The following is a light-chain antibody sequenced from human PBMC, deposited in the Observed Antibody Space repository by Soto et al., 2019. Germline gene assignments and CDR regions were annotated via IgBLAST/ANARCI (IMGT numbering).Light chain of an antibody. V-gene: IGLV1-36*01. CDR2: YDD. CDR3: AAWDDSLNVVV. J-gene: IGLJ2*01. CDR1: SSNIGNNA. Sequence: QSVLTQPPSVSEDPRQRVTISCSGSSSNIGNNAVNWYQQLPGKAPKLLIYYDDLLPSGVSDRFSGSKSGTSASLAISGLQSEDEADYYCAAWDDSLNVVVFGGGTKVTVL.